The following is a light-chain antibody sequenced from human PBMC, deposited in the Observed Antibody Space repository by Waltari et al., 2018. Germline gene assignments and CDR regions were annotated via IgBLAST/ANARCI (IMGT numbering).Light chain of an antibody. V-gene: IGKV1-39*01. CDR3: QQTNTVPLT. J-gene: IGKJ4*01. CDR1: HSITTY. CDR2: AAS. Sequence: DIQMTQSPSSLSAFVGDRVTITCRASHSITTYLNWYQQKPGKAPNLLIYAASSLQSGVPSRFSGSGSGTEFTLTISSLRPEDFATYYCQQTNTVPLTFGGGTKVEIK.